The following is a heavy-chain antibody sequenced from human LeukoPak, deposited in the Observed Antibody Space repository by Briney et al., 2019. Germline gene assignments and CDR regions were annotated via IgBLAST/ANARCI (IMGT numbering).Heavy chain of an antibody. V-gene: IGHV5-51*01. CDR2: VSPIDSDT. D-gene: IGHD1-1*01. Sequence: GESLKISCEGSGFTFTNFWIGWVRQMPGKGLEWMGIVSPIDSDTRYSPSFQGQVTISADKSITTAYLQWSSLKASDTATYYCVRQPRVHTPDFWGQGTLVTVSS. CDR1: GFTFTNFW. J-gene: IGHJ4*02. CDR3: VRQPRVHTPDF.